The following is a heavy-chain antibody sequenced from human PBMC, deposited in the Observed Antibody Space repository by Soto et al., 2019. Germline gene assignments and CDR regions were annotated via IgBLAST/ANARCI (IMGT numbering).Heavy chain of an antibody. CDR1: GYIFSSYY. Sequence: ASVNVSCKPSGYIFSSYYIHWVRQAPGQGLEWMGWINPFDGSRMFAQSFQGRVTMTRDTSTSTVYMEVSSLRSEDTAVYYCSRVDPGESSPFDHWG. V-gene: IGHV1-46*03. J-gene: IGHJ4*01. CDR3: SRVDPGESSPFDH. D-gene: IGHD3-10*01. CDR2: INPFDGSR.